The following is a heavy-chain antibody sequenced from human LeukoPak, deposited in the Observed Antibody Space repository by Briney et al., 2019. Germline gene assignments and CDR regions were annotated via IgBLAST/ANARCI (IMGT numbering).Heavy chain of an antibody. Sequence: GSLRLSCAASGFTFSSYAMSWVRQAPGKGLEWVSAISGSGGSTYYADSVEGRFTISRDNSKNTLYLQMNSLRAEDTAVYYCAKGLSGYDFSWFDPWGQGTLVTVSS. D-gene: IGHD5-12*01. CDR1: GFTFSSYA. CDR3: AKGLSGYDFSWFDP. J-gene: IGHJ5*02. V-gene: IGHV3-23*01. CDR2: ISGSGGST.